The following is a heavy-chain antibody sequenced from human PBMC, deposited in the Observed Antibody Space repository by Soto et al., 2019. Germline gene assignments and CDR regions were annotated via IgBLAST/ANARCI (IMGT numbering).Heavy chain of an antibody. CDR2: IAPDASQI. CDR1: GFTFGGKT. J-gene: IGHJ4*02. CDR3: ATDIHATWLLNS. Sequence: GGSLRLSCAASGFTFGGKTMYWVRQAPGKGLEWVALIAPDASQIYYADSVKGRFTISRDNSKNTLYLQMNSLRAEDTSLYLCATDIHATWLLNSWGQGTLVTVS. D-gene: IGHD2-2*02. V-gene: IGHV3-30-3*01.